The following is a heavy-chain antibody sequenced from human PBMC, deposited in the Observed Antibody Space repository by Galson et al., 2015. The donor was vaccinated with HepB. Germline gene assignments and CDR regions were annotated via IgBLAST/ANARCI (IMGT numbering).Heavy chain of an antibody. D-gene: IGHD3-10*01. V-gene: IGHV3-9*01. Sequence: SLRLSCAASGFTFEGYAMHCVRQVPGKGLEWVSGISWNSDFTGYADSVRGRFTISRDNAKYFLYLQMNSLRPEDTALYYCAQDLTYYYGSGSYFVGMDVWGQGTTVTVSS. CDR2: ISWNSDFT. CDR1: GFTFEGYA. CDR3: AQDLTYYYGSGSYFVGMDV. J-gene: IGHJ6*02.